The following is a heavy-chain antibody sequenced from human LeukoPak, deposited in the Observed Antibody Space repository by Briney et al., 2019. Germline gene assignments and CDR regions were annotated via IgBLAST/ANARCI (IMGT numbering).Heavy chain of an antibody. J-gene: IGHJ4*02. D-gene: IGHD2-15*01. CDR3: ARVALDCSGGSCYFTHFDY. V-gene: IGHV1-2*02. CDR1: GYTFTGYY. Sequence: ASVKVSCKASGYTFTGYYMHWVRQAPGQGLEWMGWINPNSGGTNYAQKFQGRVTMTRDTSISTAYMELSRLRSDDTAVYYCARVALDCSGGSCYFTHFDYWGQGTLVTVSS. CDR2: INPNSGGT.